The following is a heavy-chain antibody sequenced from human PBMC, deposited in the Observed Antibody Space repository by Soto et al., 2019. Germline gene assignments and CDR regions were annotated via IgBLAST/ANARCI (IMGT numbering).Heavy chain of an antibody. CDR3: ASSIVAVPGTRQDYYYYYGMDV. CDR2: IDPSDSYT. V-gene: IGHV5-10-1*01. D-gene: IGHD6-19*01. Sequence: GESLKISCKGSGYSFTSYWISWVRQMPGKGLEWMGRIDPSDSYTNYSPSFQGHVTISADKSISTAYLQWSSLKASDTAMYYCASSIVAVPGTRQDYYYYYGMDVWGQGTTVPVSS. J-gene: IGHJ6*02. CDR1: GYSFTSYW.